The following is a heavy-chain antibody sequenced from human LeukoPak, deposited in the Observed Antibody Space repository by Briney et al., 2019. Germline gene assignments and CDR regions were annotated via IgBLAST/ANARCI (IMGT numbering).Heavy chain of an antibody. D-gene: IGHD2-15*01. V-gene: IGHV5-51*01. CDR3: ARRGTGYCSGGSCSGGGYFDL. J-gene: IGHJ2*01. CDR2: VYPGDSDS. CDR1: GYRFSSYW. Sequence: GGSPQISFWGSGYRFSSYWSGWVRPMPGKGLEWMGIVYPGDSDSRYSPSFQGQVTISADKSISPAYLQWSSLNASDTAMYYCARRGTGYCSGGSCSGGGYFDLWGRGALVTVSS.